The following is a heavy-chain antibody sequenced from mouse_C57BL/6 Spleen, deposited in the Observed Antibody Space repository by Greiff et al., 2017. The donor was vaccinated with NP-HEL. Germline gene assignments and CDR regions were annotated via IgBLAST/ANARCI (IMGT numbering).Heavy chain of an antibody. Sequence: QVQLKQPGTELVKPGASVKLSCKASGYTFTSYWMHWVKQRPGQGLEWIGNINPSNGGTNYNEKFKSKATLTVDKSSSTAYMQLSSLTSEDSAVYYCARGDYYGSKRNYFDYWGQGTTLTVSS. CDR3: ARGDYYGSKRNYFDY. V-gene: IGHV1-53*01. CDR2: INPSNGGT. J-gene: IGHJ2*01. CDR1: GYTFTSYW. D-gene: IGHD1-1*01.